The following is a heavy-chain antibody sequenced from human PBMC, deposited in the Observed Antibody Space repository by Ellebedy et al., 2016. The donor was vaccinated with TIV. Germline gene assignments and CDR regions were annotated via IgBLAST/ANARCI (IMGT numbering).Heavy chain of an antibody. J-gene: IGHJ3*02. CDR2: ISGSGINT. V-gene: IGHV3-23*01. D-gene: IGHD5-18*01. CDR1: GFTFGSYA. Sequence: GESLKISCAASGFTFGSYAMTWVRQAPGKGLEWVSSISGSGINTYYADSVKGRFTISRDNSKNTLFLQMNNLGAEDTAVYYCAKRINTAMVKGACDIWGQGTMVTVSS. CDR3: AKRINTAMVKGACDI.